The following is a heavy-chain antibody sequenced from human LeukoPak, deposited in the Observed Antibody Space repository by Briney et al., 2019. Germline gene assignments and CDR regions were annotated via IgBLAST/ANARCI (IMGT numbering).Heavy chain of an antibody. J-gene: IGHJ4*02. CDR3: ASDDYYGSSGYYHN. V-gene: IGHV1-18*01. CDR2: ISAYNGNT. D-gene: IGHD3-22*01. Sequence: ASVKVSCKASGYTFTSYGISWVRQAPGQGLEWMGWISAYNGNTNYAQKLQGRVTMTTDTSTSTAYMELRSLRSDDTAVYYCASDDYYGSSGYYHNWGQGTLVTVSS. CDR1: GYTFTSYG.